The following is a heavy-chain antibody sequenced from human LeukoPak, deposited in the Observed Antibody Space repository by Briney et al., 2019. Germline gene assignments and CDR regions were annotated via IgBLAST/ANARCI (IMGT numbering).Heavy chain of an antibody. D-gene: IGHD6-6*01. V-gene: IGHV4-39*07. CDR3: ARGRAARPDDYFDF. Sequence: PSETLSLTCTVSSGSISSSNYYWGWIRQPPGKGLEWIGSVYYSGSTYYNPSLKSRVTISIDTSKNQFSLKLSSVTAADTAVYYCARGRAARPDDYFDFWGQGTLVTVSS. CDR1: SGSISSSNYY. CDR2: VYYSGST. J-gene: IGHJ4*02.